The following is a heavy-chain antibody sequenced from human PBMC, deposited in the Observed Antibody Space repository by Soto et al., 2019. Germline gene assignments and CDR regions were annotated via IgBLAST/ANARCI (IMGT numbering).Heavy chain of an antibody. Sequence: QVQLVQSGAEVKKPGSSVKVSYKASGGTFSYYAITWVRQAPGQGLEWMGEIIPMFGSTNYAQKFQGRLTITADESTSTAYVELRSLTSDDTAVYYCARRYCTGGSCEFYYFDYWGQGTLVTVSS. CDR2: IIPMFGST. J-gene: IGHJ4*02. CDR1: GGTFSYYA. CDR3: ARRYCTGGSCEFYYFDY. D-gene: IGHD2-15*01. V-gene: IGHV1-69*01.